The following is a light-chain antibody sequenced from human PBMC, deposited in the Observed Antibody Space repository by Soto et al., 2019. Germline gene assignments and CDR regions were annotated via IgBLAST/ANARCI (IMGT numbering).Light chain of an antibody. V-gene: IGKV4-1*01. Sequence: DIVMTQSPDSLAVSLGERATINCKSSQSVLYSSNNKNYLAWYQQKPGQPPKLLIYWASTREAGIPDRFGGSGSVTDFTLTISSLQAEDVAVYYGQQYYSTPPTFGQGTKVEIK. J-gene: IGKJ1*01. CDR2: WAS. CDR3: QQYYSTPPT. CDR1: QSVLYSSNNKNY.